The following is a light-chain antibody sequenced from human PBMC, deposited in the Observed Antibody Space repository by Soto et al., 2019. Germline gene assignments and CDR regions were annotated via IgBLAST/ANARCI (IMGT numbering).Light chain of an antibody. Sequence: QSALTQPPSVSGSPGQSVTISCTGTSGDVGRYNRVSWYQQPPGTAPKLIIYEVSNRPSGVPDRFSGSRSGNTASLTISGLQADDEADYYCSSYTSTTTLFGGGTKVTVL. J-gene: IGLJ2*01. CDR3: SSYTSTTTL. V-gene: IGLV2-18*02. CDR2: EVS. CDR1: SGDVGRYNR.